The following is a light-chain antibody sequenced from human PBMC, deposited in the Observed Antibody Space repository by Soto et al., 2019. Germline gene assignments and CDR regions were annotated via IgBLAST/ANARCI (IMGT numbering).Light chain of an antibody. CDR1: QSISSSY. J-gene: IGKJ1*01. V-gene: IGKV3-20*01. Sequence: EIVLTQSPGTLSVSPGERATLSCRASQSISSSYLAWYQQRPGQAPRLLIYGASSRATGIPDRFSGSGFGTDFSLTISRLEPEDFAVYYCQHYGSSPKTFGQGTKVDIK. CDR2: GAS. CDR3: QHYGSSPKT.